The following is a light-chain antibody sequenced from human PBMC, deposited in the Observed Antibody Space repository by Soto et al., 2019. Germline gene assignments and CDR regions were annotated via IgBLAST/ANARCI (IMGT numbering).Light chain of an antibody. CDR2: DVS. J-gene: IGLJ2*01. CDR3: GSYTSSSTVV. CDR1: SSDVGGYNY. Sequence: QSALTQPASVSGSPGQSITISCTGTSSDVGGYNYVSWYQQHPGNAPKLMIYDVSNRPSGVSNRFSGSKSGNTASLTISGLQAEDEADYYCGSYTSSSTVVFGGGTKLTVL. V-gene: IGLV2-14*01.